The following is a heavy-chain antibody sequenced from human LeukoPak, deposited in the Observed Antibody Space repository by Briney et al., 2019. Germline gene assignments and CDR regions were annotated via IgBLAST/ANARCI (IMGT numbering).Heavy chain of an antibody. J-gene: IGHJ4*02. CDR1: GGSISSSNW. D-gene: IGHD6-19*01. CDR3: ASRGGYSSGWYNPFDY. CDR2: IYHSGST. Sequence: SETLSLTCAVSGGSISSSNWWSWVRQPPGKGLEWIGEIYHSGSTNYNPSLKSRVTISVDKSKNQFSLKLSSMTAADTAVYYCASRGGYSSGWYNPFDYWGQGTLVTVSS. V-gene: IGHV4-4*02.